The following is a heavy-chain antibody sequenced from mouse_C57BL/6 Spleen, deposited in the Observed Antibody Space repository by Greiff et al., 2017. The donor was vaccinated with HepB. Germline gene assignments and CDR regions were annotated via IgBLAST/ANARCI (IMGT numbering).Heavy chain of an antibody. CDR1: GYAFSSYW. J-gene: IGHJ3*01. V-gene: IGHV1-80*01. CDR3: APYDYDAEAWFAY. Sequence: QVQLQQSGAELVKPGASVKISCKASGYAFSSYWMNWVKQRPGKGLEWIGQIYPGDGDTNYNGKFKGKATLTADKSSSTAYMQLSSLTSEDSAVYFCAPYDYDAEAWFAYWGQGTLVTVSA. D-gene: IGHD2-4*01. CDR2: IYPGDGDT.